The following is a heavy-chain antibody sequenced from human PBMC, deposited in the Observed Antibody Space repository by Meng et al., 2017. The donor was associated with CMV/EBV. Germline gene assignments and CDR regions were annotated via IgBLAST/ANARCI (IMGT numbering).Heavy chain of an antibody. J-gene: IGHJ5*02. CDR1: GYSFTSYW. V-gene: IGHV5-51*01. D-gene: IGHD2-2*01. Sequence: GGSLRLSCKGSGYSFTSYWIGWVRQMPGKGLEWMGIIYPGDSDTRYSPSFQGQVTISADKSISTAYLQRSSLTASDTAMYYCARAHCSSTSCYGGFDPWGQGTLVTVSS. CDR3: ARAHCSSTSCYGGFDP. CDR2: IYPGDSDT.